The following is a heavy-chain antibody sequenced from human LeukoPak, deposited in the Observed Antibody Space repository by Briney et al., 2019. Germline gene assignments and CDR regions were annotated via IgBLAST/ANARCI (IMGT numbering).Heavy chain of an antibody. V-gene: IGHV1-69*13. Sequence: SVKVSCKASGGTFSSYAISWVRQAPGQGLEWMGGIIPIFGTANYAQKFQGRVTITADESTSTAYMELSSLRSEDTAVYYCARDLESSYYPRSDAFDIWGQGTMVTVSS. CDR2: IIPIFGTA. CDR3: ARDLESSYYPRSDAFDI. J-gene: IGHJ3*02. CDR1: GGTFSSYA. D-gene: IGHD3-22*01.